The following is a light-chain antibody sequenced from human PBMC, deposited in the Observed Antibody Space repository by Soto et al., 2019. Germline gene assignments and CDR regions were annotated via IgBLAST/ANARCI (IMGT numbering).Light chain of an antibody. J-gene: IGLJ2*01. CDR1: SGGIANNY. Sequence: NFMLTQPHSVSESPGETVTISCTRTSGGIANNYVQWYQQRPGSAPTIVIYEHNQRPSGVPDRFSGSKSGNTASLTISGLQAEDEADYFCCSYAGTYTFVVFGGGTKLTVL. CDR2: EHN. V-gene: IGLV6-57*04. CDR3: CSYAGTYTFVV.